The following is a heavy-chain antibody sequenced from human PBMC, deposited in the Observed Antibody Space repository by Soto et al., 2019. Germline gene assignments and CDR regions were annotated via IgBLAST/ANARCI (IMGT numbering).Heavy chain of an antibody. D-gene: IGHD2-15*01. V-gene: IGHV4-34*01. Sequence: SETLSLTCAVYGGSFSGYYWSWIRQPPGKGLEWIGEINHSGSTNYNPSLKSRVNISEDTSKNKLSLKLSSVTAADTAVYYCARGLSCSGGSCYPRPVYFDYWGQGTLVTVSS. J-gene: IGHJ4*02. CDR2: INHSGST. CDR1: GGSFSGYY. CDR3: ARGLSCSGGSCYPRPVYFDY.